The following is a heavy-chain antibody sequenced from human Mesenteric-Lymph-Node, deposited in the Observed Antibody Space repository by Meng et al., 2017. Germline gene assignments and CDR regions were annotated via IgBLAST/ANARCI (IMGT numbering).Heavy chain of an antibody. CDR2: VYHRGDT. V-gene: IGHV4-4*02. D-gene: IGHD1-1*01. CDR3: GRDQGRQLINH. CDR1: GDSISSDIW. J-gene: IGHJ4*02. Sequence: HVAVQESRPGLVKPSATLSLTCTVSGDSISSDIWWSWVRQPPGKGLEWIGEVYHRGDTNYNPSLKSRVVISVDRSKNQFSLNLSSVTAADTAVYYCGRDQGRQLINHWGQGTLVTVSS.